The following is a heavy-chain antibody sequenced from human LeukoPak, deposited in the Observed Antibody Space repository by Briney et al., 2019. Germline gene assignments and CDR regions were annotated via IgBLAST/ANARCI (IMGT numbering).Heavy chain of an antibody. Sequence: SETLSLTCTVSGGSISSYYWSWIRQPPGKGLEWIGYIYYSGSTNYNPSLKSRVTISVDTSKNQFSLKLSSVTAADTAMYYCAGYDSSGYGHYWGQGTLVTVSS. CDR1: GGSISSYY. D-gene: IGHD3-22*01. CDR3: AGYDSSGYGHY. CDR2: IYYSGST. J-gene: IGHJ4*02. V-gene: IGHV4-59*01.